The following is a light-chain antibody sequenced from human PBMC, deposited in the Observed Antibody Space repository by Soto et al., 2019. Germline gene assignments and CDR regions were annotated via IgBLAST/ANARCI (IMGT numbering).Light chain of an antibody. CDR3: ISYTSSRLYV. CDR2: EVS. Sequence: QSALTQPASVSGSPGQSITISCTGTSSDVGGYNYVSWYQQHPGKAPKVMIYEVSHRPSGVSNRFSGSKSGNTASLTISGLQAEDEADYYCISYTSSRLYVFGTGTKVTVL. V-gene: IGLV2-14*01. CDR1: SSDVGGYNY. J-gene: IGLJ1*01.